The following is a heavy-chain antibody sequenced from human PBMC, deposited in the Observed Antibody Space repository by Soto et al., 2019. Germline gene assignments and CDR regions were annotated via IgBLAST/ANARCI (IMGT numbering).Heavy chain of an antibody. D-gene: IGHD2-2*01. CDR1: RGTFSSYA. CDR3: ARDVRRGVPAAIAYYYYYGMDV. J-gene: IGHJ6*02. V-gene: IGHV1-69*13. CDR2: IIPIFGTA. Sequence: ASVKVSCKASRGTFSSYAISWVRQAPGQGLEWMGGIIPIFGTANYAQKFQGRVTITADESTSTAYMELSSPRSEDTAVYYCARDVRRGVPAAIAYYYYYGMDVWGQGTTVTVSS.